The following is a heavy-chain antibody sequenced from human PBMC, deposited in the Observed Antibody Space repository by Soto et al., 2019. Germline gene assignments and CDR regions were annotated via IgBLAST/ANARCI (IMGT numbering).Heavy chain of an antibody. J-gene: IGHJ6*03. CDR3: ARRSSCSSTICYSGSYYYMDV. CDR2: IYYSGST. Sequence: SETLSLTCTVSGGSISSSSYYWGWIRQPPGKGLEWIGSIYYSGSTYYNPSLKSRVTISVDTSRNQFSLKLSSVTAADTAVYYCARRSSCSSTICYSGSYYYMDVWGKGTTVTVSS. V-gene: IGHV4-39*01. D-gene: IGHD2-2*01. CDR1: GGSISSSSYY.